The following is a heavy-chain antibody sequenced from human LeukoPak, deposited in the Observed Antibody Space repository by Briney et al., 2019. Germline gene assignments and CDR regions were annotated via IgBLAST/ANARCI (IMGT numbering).Heavy chain of an antibody. CDR1: GYRFITFG. CDR2: IIPIFGAP. D-gene: IGHD3-3*01. J-gene: IGHJ5*02. V-gene: IGHV1-69*13. CDR3: ARCYDLWSGYYRWLDP. Sequence: ASVKVSCKTSGYRFITFGINWVRQAPGQGLEWMGGIIPIFGAPNYAQKFQGRVTITADESTSTAYMELSSLRSEDTAVYYCARCYDLWSGYYRWLDPWGQGTLVTVSS.